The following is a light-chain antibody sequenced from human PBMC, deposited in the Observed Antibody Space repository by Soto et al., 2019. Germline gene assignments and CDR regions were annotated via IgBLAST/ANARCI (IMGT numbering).Light chain of an antibody. CDR2: LGD. V-gene: IGLV1-47*02. J-gene: IGLJ1*01. CDR1: TSNIGTFY. Sequence: VLTQPPSASSTPGQTVTISCSGSTSNIGTFYVYWYQHLPGTAPKLLIYLGDQRASGVSDRFSGSKSGTSASLAINGLRSDDEADYYCAAWDDNLNAYVFGSGTKLTVL. CDR3: AAWDDNLNAYV.